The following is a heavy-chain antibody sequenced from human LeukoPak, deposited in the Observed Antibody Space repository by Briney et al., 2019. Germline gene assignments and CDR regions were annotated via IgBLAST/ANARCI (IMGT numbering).Heavy chain of an antibody. Sequence: KPSETLSLTCAVYGGSFSGYYWSWIRQPPGKGLEWIGEINHSGSTNYNPSLKSRVTISVDTSKNQFSLKLSSVTAADTAVYYCAGDSGTYYISDWGQGTLVTVSS. CDR1: GGSFSGYY. V-gene: IGHV4-34*01. D-gene: IGHD3-10*01. J-gene: IGHJ4*02. CDR2: INHSGST. CDR3: AGDSGTYYISD.